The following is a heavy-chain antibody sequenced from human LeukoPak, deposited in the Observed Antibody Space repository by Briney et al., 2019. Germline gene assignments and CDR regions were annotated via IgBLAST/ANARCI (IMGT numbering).Heavy chain of an antibody. CDR3: ARHYGHSSSSATYYFDY. V-gene: IGHV4-4*09. CDR2: IYTSGST. Sequence: SETLSLTCTVSGGSISSYYWSWIRQPPGKGLEWIGYIYTSGSTNYNPSLKSRVTISVDTSKNQFSLKLSSVTAADTAVYYCARHYGHSSSSATYYFDYWGQGTLVTVSS. J-gene: IGHJ4*02. D-gene: IGHD6-13*01. CDR1: GGSISSYY.